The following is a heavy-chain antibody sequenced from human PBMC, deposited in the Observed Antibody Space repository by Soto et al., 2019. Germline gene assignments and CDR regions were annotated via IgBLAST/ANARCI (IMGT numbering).Heavy chain of an antibody. D-gene: IGHD3-16*02. CDR1: SAYLDSDN. Sequence: THPLSYALSSAYLDSDNWTSFRQPPGKGLEWIGYIYPNGRTNYNPSLRGRVAIPIDKSKNQFSLRLDSVFAADAAVYFCARMRGLGEISPFFDHWGQGTLVTVSS. CDR2: IYPNGRT. V-gene: IGHV4-59*01. J-gene: IGHJ4*02. CDR3: ARMRGLGEISPFFDH.